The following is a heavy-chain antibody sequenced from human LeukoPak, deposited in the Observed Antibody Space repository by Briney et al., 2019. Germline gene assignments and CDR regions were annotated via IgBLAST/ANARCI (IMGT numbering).Heavy chain of an antibody. CDR1: GYTYTGYY. D-gene: IGHD3-9*01. CDR3: ARSPDILTGEKFDY. V-gene: IGHV1-2*02. J-gene: IGHJ4*02. Sequence: ASVKVSCKASGYTYTGYYVHWVRQAPGQGLEWMGWMNPKSGGTNYAQKFEARVTMNRDTSISTAYMELSRLRFDDTAVYYCARSPDILTGEKFDYWGQGTLVTVSS. CDR2: MNPKSGGT.